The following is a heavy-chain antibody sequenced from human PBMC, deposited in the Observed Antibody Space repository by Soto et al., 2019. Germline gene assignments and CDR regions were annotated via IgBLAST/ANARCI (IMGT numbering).Heavy chain of an antibody. J-gene: IGHJ4*02. D-gene: IGHD6-13*01. CDR1: GGSISSYF. Sequence: PSETLSLTCTVSGGSISSYFWSWIRQPPGKGLEFIGYTYYTGDANYNPSLKSRVSMSLDTSKNHFSLKLTSVTAADTAVYYCARDHSSTPRVFEYWGQGTPVTVSS. CDR2: TYYTGDA. CDR3: ARDHSSTPRVFEY. V-gene: IGHV4-59*01.